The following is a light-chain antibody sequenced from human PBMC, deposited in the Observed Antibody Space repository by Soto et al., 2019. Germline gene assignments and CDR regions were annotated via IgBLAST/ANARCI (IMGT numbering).Light chain of an antibody. CDR3: QSYDSSLSALV. Sequence: QSVLTQPPSVSGAPGQRVTISCTGSSSNIGAGYDVHWYQQLPGTAPKLLIYGNSNRPSGVPDRFSGSKSGTSASLAITGLQAEDEADYYCQSYDSSLSALVFGGGTKVT. V-gene: IGLV1-40*01. CDR2: GNS. J-gene: IGLJ2*01. CDR1: SSNIGAGYD.